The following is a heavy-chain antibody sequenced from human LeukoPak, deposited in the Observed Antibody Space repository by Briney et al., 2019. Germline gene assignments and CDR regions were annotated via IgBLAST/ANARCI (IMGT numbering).Heavy chain of an antibody. Sequence: PGGSLRLSCSAPGFTFSSYWMHWVRQAPGKGLVWVSRINSDGSSTSYADSVKGRFTISRDNAKNTLYLQMNTLRAEDTAVYYCARGGAAMAYYWGQGTLVTVSS. J-gene: IGHJ4*02. CDR2: INSDGSST. D-gene: IGHD5-18*01. CDR1: GFTFSSYW. V-gene: IGHV3-74*01. CDR3: ARGGAAMAYY.